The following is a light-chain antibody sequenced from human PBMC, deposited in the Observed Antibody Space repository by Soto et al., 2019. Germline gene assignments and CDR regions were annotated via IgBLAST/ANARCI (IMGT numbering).Light chain of an antibody. CDR1: RSNIGAGYD. J-gene: IGLJ2*01. CDR3: QSYHSSLSAYVV. CDR2: GNN. V-gene: IGLV1-40*01. Sequence: QSVLTQPPSVSGAPGQRVTISCTGSRSNIGAGYDVHWYQQLPGIAPKLLIYGNNNQPSGVPDRFSGSKSATSASLAITGLQAEDEADYYCQSYHSSLSAYVVFGGGTKLTVL.